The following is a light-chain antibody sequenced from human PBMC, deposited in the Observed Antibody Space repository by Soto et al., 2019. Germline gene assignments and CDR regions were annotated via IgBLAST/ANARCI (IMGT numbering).Light chain of an antibody. Sequence: QSALTQPASLSGSPGQSITISCTGTSSDVGSYNLVSWLQQHPGKAPKLMIYEGTKRPSGVSNRFSGSKSGNTASLTISGRQAEDEADYYCCSYARTSTLLFGGGTKLTVL. J-gene: IGLJ2*01. CDR3: CSYARTSTLL. CDR2: EGT. V-gene: IGLV2-23*01. CDR1: SSDVGSYNL.